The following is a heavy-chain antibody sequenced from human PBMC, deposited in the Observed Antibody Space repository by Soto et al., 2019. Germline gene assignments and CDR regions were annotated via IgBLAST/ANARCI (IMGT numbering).Heavy chain of an antibody. J-gene: IGHJ6*02. D-gene: IGHD5-12*01. CDR3: ARGRRWLQSFGAYGMDV. V-gene: IGHV1-46*01. CDR1: GFPVTAYS. CDR2: INPVTGAT. Sequence: QVLLVHSGAEVKEPGASVMVSCKASGFPVTAYSVHWVRQAPGQGLEWMGIINPVTGATTYAQRFQGRVTMSRDTSTNTIYMELSGLRFEDTAVYHCARGRRWLQSFGAYGMDVWGQGTTVTVSS.